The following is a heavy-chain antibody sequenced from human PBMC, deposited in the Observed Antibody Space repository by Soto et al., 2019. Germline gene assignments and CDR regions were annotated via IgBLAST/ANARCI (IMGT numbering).Heavy chain of an antibody. J-gene: IGHJ6*02. CDR1: GYTFTSYG. D-gene: IGHD1-26*01. Sequence: GASVKVSCKASGYTFTSYGISWVRQAPGQGLEWMGWISAYNGNTNYAQKLQGRVTMTTDTSTSTAYMELRSLRSDDTAVYYCAREGSGSSDYYYGMDVWGQGTTVTVSS. CDR2: ISAYNGNT. V-gene: IGHV1-18*01. CDR3: AREGSGSSDYYYGMDV.